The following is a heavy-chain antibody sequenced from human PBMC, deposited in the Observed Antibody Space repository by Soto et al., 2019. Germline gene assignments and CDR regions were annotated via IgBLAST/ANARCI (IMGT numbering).Heavy chain of an antibody. V-gene: IGHV4-61*01. CDR3: ARGRVVVPAAVMFNCLDP. CDR2: SYYSGYYSGST. CDR1: GDSVTSDSYF. J-gene: IGHJ5*02. Sequence: PSETLSLTCTVSGDSVTSDSYFWSWIRQPPGKGLEWIGNSYYSGYYSGSTNHNPSLKSRVTVSVDTSKNQFSLKLRSVTTADTAVYYCARGRVVVPAAVMFNCLDPWGQGALVTVSS. D-gene: IGHD2-2*01.